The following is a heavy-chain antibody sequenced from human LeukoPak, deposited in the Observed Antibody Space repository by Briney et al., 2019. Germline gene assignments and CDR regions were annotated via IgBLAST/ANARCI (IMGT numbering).Heavy chain of an antibody. CDR2: INPNSGGT. CDR1: GYTFTGYY. D-gene: IGHD3-10*01. J-gene: IGHJ4*02. V-gene: IGHV1-2*02. Sequence: AASVKVSCKASGYTFTGYYMHWVRQAPGQGLEWMGWINPNSGGTNYAQKFQGRVTMTRDTSISTAYMELSRLRSDDTAVYYCARLVRGAVWGYFDYWGQGTLVTVSS. CDR3: ARLVRGAVWGYFDY.